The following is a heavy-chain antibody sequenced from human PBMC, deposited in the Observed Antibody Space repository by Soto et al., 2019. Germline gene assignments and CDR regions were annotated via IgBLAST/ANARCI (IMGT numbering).Heavy chain of an antibody. J-gene: IGHJ4*02. CDR2: ISSDGSTT. D-gene: IGHD1-26*01. V-gene: IGHV3-74*01. CDR1: GLTFSTYW. CDR3: AGGGQSGSHTYYFDY. Sequence: VQLVESGGDLVQPGGSLRLSCAARGLTFSTYWMHWVRQAPGEGLVWVSRISSDGSTTNYADSVKGRFAISRDNAKNTLYLQMNSLRDDDTAMYYCAGGGQSGSHTYYFDYWGQGTLVTVSS.